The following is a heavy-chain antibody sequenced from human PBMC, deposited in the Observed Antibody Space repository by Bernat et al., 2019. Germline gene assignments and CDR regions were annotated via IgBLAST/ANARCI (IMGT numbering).Heavy chain of an antibody. D-gene: IGHD2-21*02. CDR3: ARDLAVTAFWEFDF. CDR1: GYTFTDSF. J-gene: IGHJ4*02. V-gene: IGHV1-2*06. Sequence: QVQLVQSGAEVKKPGASVIVSCKASGYTFTDSFIQWVRQAPGQGLEWMGRINSKSGGTTYGMKFQGRVTMARDTSIRTAYMELSSLRSDDTAVYYCARDLAVTAFWEFDFWGQGTQVTVSS. CDR2: INSKSGGT.